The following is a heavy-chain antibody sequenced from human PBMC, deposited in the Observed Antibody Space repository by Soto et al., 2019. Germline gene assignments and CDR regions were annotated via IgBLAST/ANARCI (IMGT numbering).Heavy chain of an antibody. CDR2: IIPIFGTA. D-gene: IGHD3-3*01. J-gene: IGHJ4*02. V-gene: IGHV1-69*12. Sequence: QVQLVQSGAEVKKPGSSVKVSCKASGGTFSSYAISWVRQAPGQGLEWMGGIIPIFGTANYAQKFQGRVTITADEATSTAYMELSSLRSEDTAVYYCARDVQGLEWFSGFDYWGQGTLVTVSS. CDR3: ARDVQGLEWFSGFDY. CDR1: GGTFSSYA.